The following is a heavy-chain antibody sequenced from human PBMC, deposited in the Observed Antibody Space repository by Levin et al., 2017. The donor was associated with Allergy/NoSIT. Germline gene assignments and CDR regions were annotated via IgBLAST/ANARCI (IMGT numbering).Heavy chain of an antibody. CDR1: GFTFSDHY. CDR3: ARDSVGATRGDALNS. Sequence: GESLKISCAASGFTFSDHYMDWVRQAPGKGLEWVGRSRNKVNSYSTEYAASVKGRFTITRDESQNLLYLQMNSLKIEDTAVYYCARDSVGATRGDALNSLGQGTMVTVSS. J-gene: IGHJ3*02. D-gene: IGHD1-26*01. V-gene: IGHV3-72*01. CDR2: SRNKVNSYST.